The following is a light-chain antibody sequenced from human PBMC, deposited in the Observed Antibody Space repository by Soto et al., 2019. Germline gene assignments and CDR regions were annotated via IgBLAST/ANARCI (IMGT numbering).Light chain of an antibody. J-gene: IGLJ3*02. CDR2: LDSDGSH. V-gene: IGLV4-69*01. CDR1: SGHSSYA. CDR3: QTWGTGFQV. Sequence: QLVLTQSPSASASLGASVKLTCTLSSGHSSYAIAWHQLQPEKGPRSLMKLDSDGSHTKGDGIPDRFSGSSSGAERYLTISRLQSEDGADYYCQTWGTGFQVFGGGTKLTVL.